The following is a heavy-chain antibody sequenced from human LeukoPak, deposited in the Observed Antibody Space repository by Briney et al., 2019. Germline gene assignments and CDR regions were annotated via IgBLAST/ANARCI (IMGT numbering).Heavy chain of an antibody. V-gene: IGHV3-7*01. CDR3: ARVVETLSLDTAMVPYFDY. D-gene: IGHD5-18*01. Sequence: GRSLRLSCAASGFTFSSYGMHWVRQAPGKGLEWVANIKQDGSEKYYVDSVKGRFTISRDNAKNSLYLQMNSLRAEDTAVYYCARVVETLSLDTAMVPYFDYWGQGTLVTVSS. CDR1: GFTFSSYG. J-gene: IGHJ4*02. CDR2: IKQDGSEK.